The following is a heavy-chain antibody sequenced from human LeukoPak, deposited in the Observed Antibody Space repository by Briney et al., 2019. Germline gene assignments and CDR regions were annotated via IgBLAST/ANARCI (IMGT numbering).Heavy chain of an antibody. D-gene: IGHD3-10*01. Sequence: PSETLSLTCTVSGGFISSYYWSWIRQPPGKGLEWIGYIYYRGSTNYNPSLKSRVTISVDTSKNQFSLKLSSVTAADTAVYYCARARLAVYYYGSGSYYPFDYWGQGTLVTVSS. V-gene: IGHV4-59*12. CDR2: IYYRGST. J-gene: IGHJ4*02. CDR1: GGFISSYY. CDR3: ARARLAVYYYGSGSYYPFDY.